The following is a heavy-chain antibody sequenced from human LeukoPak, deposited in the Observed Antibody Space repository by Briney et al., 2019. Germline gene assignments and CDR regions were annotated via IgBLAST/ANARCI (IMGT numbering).Heavy chain of an antibody. CDR3: ARAPDYATYYFDY. CDR1: GGSISSSSYD. D-gene: IGHD4-17*01. J-gene: IGHJ4*02. CDR2: IYYSGST. V-gene: IGHV4-39*07. Sequence: RPSETLSLTCTVSGGSISSSSYDWGWIRQPPGKGLGWIGSIYYSGSTNYNPSLKSRLTISLDPSTNQSSLKLSSVTAADPAVYYCARAPDYATYYFDYWGQGPLVTVSS.